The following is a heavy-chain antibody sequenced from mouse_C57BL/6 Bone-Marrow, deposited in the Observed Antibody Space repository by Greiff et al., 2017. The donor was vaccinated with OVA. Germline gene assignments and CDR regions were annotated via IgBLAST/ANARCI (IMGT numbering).Heavy chain of an antibody. J-gene: IGHJ3*01. CDR2: IRSKSSNYAT. CDR3: VREVLWWFAY. Sequence: EVQLMASCGGLVQPKGSLKLSCAASGFTFNTYAMHWVRQAPGKGLEWVARIRSKSSNYATYYADSVKYRFTISRDDSQSMLDLQMNNLKTEDTAMYDCVREVLWWFAYWGQGTLVTVSA. V-gene: IGHV10-3*01. CDR1: GFTFNTYA. D-gene: IGHD5-1*01.